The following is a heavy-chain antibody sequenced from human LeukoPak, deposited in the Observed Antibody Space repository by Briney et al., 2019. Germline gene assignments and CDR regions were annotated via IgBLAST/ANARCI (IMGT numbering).Heavy chain of an antibody. V-gene: IGHV3-20*04. D-gene: IGHD3-16*02. J-gene: IGHJ4*02. Sequence: GGSLRLTCAVSGFTFDDYGMSWVRQAPGKGLEWVSGINWNGGRTGYADSVKGRFTIAGDNAKKTLYLQMNSLRAEDTALYYCARAPSLNCGYFDYWGQGMRVTVSS. CDR3: ARAPSLNCGYFDY. CDR1: GFTFDDYG. CDR2: INWNGGRT.